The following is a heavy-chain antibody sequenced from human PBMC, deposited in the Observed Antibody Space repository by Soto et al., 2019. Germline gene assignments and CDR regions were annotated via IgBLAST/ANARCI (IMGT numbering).Heavy chain of an antibody. Sequence: GESLKISCAASRFTSGYHAMNWVRQAPGKGLEWVSTISSNGENTHYADSVKGRFIISSDNSSNTVALQMNSLRVEDTAIYYCVSWGSAHFESWGQGTLVTVSS. D-gene: IGHD3-16*01. V-gene: IGHV3-23*01. J-gene: IGHJ4*01. CDR1: RFTSGYHA. CDR3: VSWGSAHFES. CDR2: ISSNGENT.